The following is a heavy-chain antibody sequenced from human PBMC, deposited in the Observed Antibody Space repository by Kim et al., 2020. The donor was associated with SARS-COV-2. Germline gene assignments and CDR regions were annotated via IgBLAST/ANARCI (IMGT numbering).Heavy chain of an antibody. J-gene: IGHJ5*02. CDR3: ATTLSKS. V-gene: IGHV3-7*03. CDR1: GFTFTRFS. Sequence: GGSLRLSCEGSGFTFTRFSMNWVRQAPGKGLEWVANIRQVEGKTYYLTSVRGLLTISKKDARKSMFRQMDSLEARNSAMYYFATTLSKSWGGATLVTVAS. CDR2: IRQVEGKT.